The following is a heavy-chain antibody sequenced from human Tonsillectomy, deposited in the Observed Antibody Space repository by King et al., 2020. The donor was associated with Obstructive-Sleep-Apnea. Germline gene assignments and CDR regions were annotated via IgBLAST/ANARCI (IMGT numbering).Heavy chain of an antibody. CDR2: ICGSGDAT. V-gene: IGHV3-23*04. CDR1: GFTFSSYA. Sequence: VQLVESGGGFVQPGGSLRLSCAASGFTFSSYAMSWVRQAPGKGLEVVSTICGSGDATYDAGSVKGRFTLSRDNSKHTLYLQMNSLRAEDSALYYCAKLVGATGVDYWGQGTLVTVSS. D-gene: IGHD1-26*01. J-gene: IGHJ4*02. CDR3: AKLVGATGVDY.